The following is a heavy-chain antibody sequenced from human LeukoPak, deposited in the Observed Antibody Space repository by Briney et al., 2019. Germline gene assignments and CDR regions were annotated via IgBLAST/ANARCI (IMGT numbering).Heavy chain of an antibody. J-gene: IGHJ3*02. CDR1: GFTFSSYW. CDR3: AREEPGSRGSYAPDAFDI. V-gene: IGHV3-7*01. D-gene: IGHD1-26*01. Sequence: PGGSLRLSCAASGFTFSSYWMTWVRQAPGKGLEWVANIKQDGSEKYYVDSVKGRFTISRDNAKNSLYLQMNSLRAEDTAVYYCAREEPGSRGSYAPDAFDIWGQGTMVTVSS. CDR2: IKQDGSEK.